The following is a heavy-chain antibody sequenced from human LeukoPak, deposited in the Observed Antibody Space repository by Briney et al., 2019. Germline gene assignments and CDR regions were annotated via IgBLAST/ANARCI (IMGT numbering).Heavy chain of an antibody. V-gene: IGHV3-30*19. D-gene: IGHD3-3*01. Sequence: GGSLRLSCAASGFTFSSYGMHWVRQAPGKGLEWVAVIWYDGSNKYYADSVKGRFTISRDNSKNTLYLQMNSLRAEDTAVYYCARDWGYDLGSRLDYWGQGTLVTVSS. J-gene: IGHJ4*02. CDR2: IWYDGSNK. CDR3: ARDWGYDLGSRLDY. CDR1: GFTFSSYG.